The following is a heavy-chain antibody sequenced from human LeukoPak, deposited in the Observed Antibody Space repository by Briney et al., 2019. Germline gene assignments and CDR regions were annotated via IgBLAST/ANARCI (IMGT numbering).Heavy chain of an antibody. Sequence: PSETLSLTCTVSGGSISSGSYYWSWLRQPAGKGLEWIGRIYTSGSTNYNPSLKSRVTISVDTSKNQFSLKLSSVTAADTAVYYCATMTTVTTNYFDYWGQGTLVTVSS. CDR2: IYTSGST. D-gene: IGHD4-11*01. CDR1: GGSISSGSYY. CDR3: ATMTTVTTNYFDY. V-gene: IGHV4-61*02. J-gene: IGHJ4*02.